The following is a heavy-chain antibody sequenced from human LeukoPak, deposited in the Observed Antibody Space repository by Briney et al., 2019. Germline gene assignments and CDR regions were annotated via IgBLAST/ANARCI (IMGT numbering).Heavy chain of an antibody. CDR1: GGAFSSYS. J-gene: IGHJ4*02. CDR3: ARDSGERGSGSYLIAY. CDR2: IIPIFGSA. D-gene: IGHD3-10*01. Sequence: SVKVSCKTSGGAFSSYSISWVRQAPGQGLEWMGGIIPIFGSANYAQKFQGRVAMTRDTSISTAYMELSRLRSDDTAVYYCARDSGERGSGSYLIAYWGQGTLVTVSS. V-gene: IGHV1-69*05.